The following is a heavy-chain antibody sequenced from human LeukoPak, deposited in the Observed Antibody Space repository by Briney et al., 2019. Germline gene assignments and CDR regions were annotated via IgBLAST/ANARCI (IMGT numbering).Heavy chain of an antibody. CDR3: ARQKYLRGPDVEYFDY. J-gene: IGHJ4*02. CDR2: ITWDGGNT. CDR1: GFTFDDYA. D-gene: IGHD5/OR15-5a*01. Sequence: GGSLRLSCAASGFTFDDYAMHWVRQAPGKGLEWVSLITWDGGNTYYADSLKGRFTISRDNSKNSLYLQMDSLRAEDTAVYYCARQKYLRGPDVEYFDYWGQGTLVTVSS. V-gene: IGHV3-43D*03.